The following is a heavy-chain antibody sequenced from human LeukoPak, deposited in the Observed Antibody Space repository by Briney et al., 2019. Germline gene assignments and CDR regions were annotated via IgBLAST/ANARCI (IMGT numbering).Heavy chain of an antibody. V-gene: IGHV4-30-4*01. D-gene: IGHD1-26*01. CDR1: GGSISSGDYY. J-gene: IGHJ3*02. Sequence: PSETLSLTCTVSGGSISSGDYYWSWIRQPPGKGLEWIGYIYYSGSTYYNPSLKSRVTISVDTSKNQFSLKLSSVTAADTAVYYCARDAVGAQIAFDIWGQGTMVTVSS. CDR2: IYYSGST. CDR3: ARDAVGAQIAFDI.